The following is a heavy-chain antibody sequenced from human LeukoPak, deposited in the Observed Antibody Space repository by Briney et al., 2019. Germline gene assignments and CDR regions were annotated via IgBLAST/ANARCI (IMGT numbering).Heavy chain of an antibody. J-gene: IGHJ4*02. D-gene: IGHD5-18*01. CDR2: INPNSGGT. CDR3: ARSRYSYGSDY. CDR1: GYTFTGYY. Sequence: ASVKVSCKASGYTFTGYYMRWVRQAPGQGLEWMGWINPNSGGTNYAQKFQGKVTMTRDTSISTAYMELSRLRSDDTAVYYCARSRYSYGSDYWSQGTLVTVSS. V-gene: IGHV1-2*02.